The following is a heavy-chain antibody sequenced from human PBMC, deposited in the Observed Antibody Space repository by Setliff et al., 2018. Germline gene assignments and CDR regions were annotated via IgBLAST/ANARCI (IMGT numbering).Heavy chain of an antibody. D-gene: IGHD4-4*01. V-gene: IGHV3-15*01. J-gene: IGHJ5*02. CDR1: GITFKNAW. CDR3: TTGPRDSRNYLNWFNP. CDR2: IKSSIEGATS. Sequence: GGSLRLSCSVSGITFKNAWMTWVRQAPGKGPEWVGRIKSSIEGATSDYGAPAKGRFTISRDDSKNMIYLQMNNLKTEVTGFYYCTTGPRDSRNYLNWFNPWGQGTLVTVSS.